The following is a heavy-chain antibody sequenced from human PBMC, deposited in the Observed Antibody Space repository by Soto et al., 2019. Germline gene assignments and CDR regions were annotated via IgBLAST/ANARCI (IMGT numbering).Heavy chain of an antibody. CDR2: ISAYNGNT. D-gene: IGHD3-10*01. CDR1: GYTFTSYG. J-gene: IGHJ6*02. CDR3: ARTYYGSGSFPSFYGMDV. Sequence: GGSVKGSCKGSGYTFTSYGIRWGGQAPGQGREWMGWISAYNGNTNYAQKLQGRVTMTTDTSTSTAYMELRSLRPDDTAVYYCARTYYGSGSFPSFYGMDVWGQGTTVTVSS. V-gene: IGHV1-18*01.